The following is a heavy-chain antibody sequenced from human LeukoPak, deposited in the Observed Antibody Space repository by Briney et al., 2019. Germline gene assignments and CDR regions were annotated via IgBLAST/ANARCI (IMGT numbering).Heavy chain of an antibody. D-gene: IGHD1-26*01. CDR1: GGTFSSYA. Sequence: ASVKVSCKASGGTFSSYAISWVRQAPGQGLEWMGGIIPIFGTANYAQKFQGRVTITTDESTSTAYMELSSLRSEDTAVYYCAREAAAGATTGFNPWGQGTLVTVSS. J-gene: IGHJ5*02. V-gene: IGHV1-69*05. CDR3: AREAAAGATTGFNP. CDR2: IIPIFGTA.